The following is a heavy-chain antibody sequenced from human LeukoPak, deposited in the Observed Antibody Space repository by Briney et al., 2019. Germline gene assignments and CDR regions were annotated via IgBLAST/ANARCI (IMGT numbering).Heavy chain of an antibody. J-gene: IGHJ6*03. V-gene: IGHV1-69*13. CDR2: IIPIFGTA. Sequence: ASVKVSCKASGGTFSSYAISWVRQAPGQGLEWMGGIIPIFGTANYAQKFQGRVTITADESTSTAYMELSSLRSEDTAVYYCARESDVLRYFDWSHPARPYYYYYYMDVWGKGTTVTISS. CDR1: GGTFSSYA. D-gene: IGHD3-9*01. CDR3: ARESDVLRYFDWSHPARPYYYYYYMDV.